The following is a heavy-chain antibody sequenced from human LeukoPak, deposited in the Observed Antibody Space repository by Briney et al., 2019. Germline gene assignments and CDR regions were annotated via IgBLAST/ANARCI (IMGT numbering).Heavy chain of an antibody. CDR3: ATYYDFWRGCFDY. D-gene: IGHD3-3*01. V-gene: IGHV4-31*03. CDR1: GGSISSGGYY. J-gene: IGHJ4*02. CDR2: IDYSGST. Sequence: SQTLSLTCTVSGGSISSGGYYWSWIRQHPGKGLEWIGYIDYSGSTYYNPSLKSRVTISVDTSKNQFSLKLSSVTAADTAVYYCATYYDFWRGCFDYWGQGTLVTVSS.